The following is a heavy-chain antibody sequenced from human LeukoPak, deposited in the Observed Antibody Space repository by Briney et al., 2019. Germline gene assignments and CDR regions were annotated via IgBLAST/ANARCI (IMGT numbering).Heavy chain of an antibody. CDR2: ISSSSSSI. Sequence: PGGSLRLSCAASGFTFSSYSINWVRQAPGKGLERVSYISSSSSSIYYADSVKGRFTISGDNAKNSLYQQMNSLRAEDTAVYYCARIMTTVTTVEYWGQGTLVTVSS. CDR1: GFTFSSYS. D-gene: IGHD4-17*01. V-gene: IGHV3-48*01. CDR3: ARIMTTVTTVEY. J-gene: IGHJ4*02.